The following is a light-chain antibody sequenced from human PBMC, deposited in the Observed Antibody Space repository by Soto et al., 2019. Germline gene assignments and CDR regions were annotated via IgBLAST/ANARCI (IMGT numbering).Light chain of an antibody. CDR3: QQSYSSPPT. Sequence: DIKMTHSPSSLSASLGDRITIXCRASQSISNHLIWYQQKPGKAPKLLIFAASSLQSGVPSRFSGSRSGPDFTLTISSLQPEDFATYYCQQSYSSPPTFGQGTKVDIK. J-gene: IGKJ1*01. CDR2: AAS. CDR1: QSISNH. V-gene: IGKV1-39*01.